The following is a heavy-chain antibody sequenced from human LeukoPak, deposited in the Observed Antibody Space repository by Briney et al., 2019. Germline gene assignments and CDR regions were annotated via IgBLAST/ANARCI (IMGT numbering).Heavy chain of an antibody. D-gene: IGHD3-10*01. CDR2: ISAYNGNT. CDR3: ARDNYYGSGSYYRTFDP. J-gene: IGHJ5*02. CDR1: GYTFTSYG. Sequence: ASVKVSCKASGYTFTSYGISWVRQAPGQGLEWMGWISAYNGNTNYAQKLQGRVTMTTDTSTSTAYMELRSLRSDDTAVYYCARDNYYGSGSYYRTFDPWGQGTLVTVSS. V-gene: IGHV1-18*01.